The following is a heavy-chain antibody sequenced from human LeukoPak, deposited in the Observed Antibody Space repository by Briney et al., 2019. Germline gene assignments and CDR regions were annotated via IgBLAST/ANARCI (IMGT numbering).Heavy chain of an antibody. V-gene: IGHV4-4*07. D-gene: IGHD1-1*01. Sequence: SETLSLTCTVSGGSISSYYWSWIRQPAGKGLEWIGRIYTSGSTNYNPSLKSRVTMSVDTSKNQFSLKLSSVTAADTAVYYCARGLLRNGYPNTDAFDIWGQGTMVTVSS. CDR3: ARGLLRNGYPNTDAFDI. CDR1: GGSISSYY. J-gene: IGHJ3*02. CDR2: IYTSGST.